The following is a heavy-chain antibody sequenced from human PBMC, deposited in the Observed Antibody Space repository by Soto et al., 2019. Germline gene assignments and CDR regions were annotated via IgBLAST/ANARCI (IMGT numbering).Heavy chain of an antibody. Sequence: SVKVSCKXSGGTFSSYAISWVRQAPGQGLEWMGGIIPIFGTANYAQKFQGRVTITADESTSTAYMELSSLRSEDTAVYYCARAWGIAAAGPYYYYYGMDVWGQGTTVTVSS. CDR2: IIPIFGTA. J-gene: IGHJ6*02. CDR3: ARAWGIAAAGPYYYYYGMDV. CDR1: GGTFSSYA. D-gene: IGHD6-13*01. V-gene: IGHV1-69*13.